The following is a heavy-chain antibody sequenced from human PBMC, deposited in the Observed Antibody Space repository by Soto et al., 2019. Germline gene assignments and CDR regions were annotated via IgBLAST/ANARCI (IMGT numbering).Heavy chain of an antibody. CDR2: XKXDXXXI. J-gene: IGHJ4*02. Sequence: GGPLRLSCAVSGFNVMSYWMSWVRQAPGKGLGXVXXXKXDXXXIXXXXSVRGRFSISRDSAGNALHLTMNYLSAEDTGVYFCARDIGFDYVNWGQGTLVTVSS. CDR1: GFNVMSYW. V-gene: IGHV3-7*01. CDR3: ARDIGFDYVN. D-gene: IGHD3-16*01.